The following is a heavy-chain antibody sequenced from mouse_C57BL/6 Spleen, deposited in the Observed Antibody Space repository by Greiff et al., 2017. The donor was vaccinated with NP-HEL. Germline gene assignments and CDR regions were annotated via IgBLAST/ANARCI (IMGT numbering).Heavy chain of an antibody. CDR1: GYTFTDYY. Sequence: EVQLQQSGPELVKPGASVKISCKVSGYTFTDYYMNWVKQSHGKSLEWIGDINPNNGGTSYNQKFKGKATLTVDKSSSTAYMELRSLTSEDSAVYYCARRLLYAMDYWGQGTSVTVSS. V-gene: IGHV1-26*01. CDR3: ARRLLYAMDY. D-gene: IGHD2-3*01. J-gene: IGHJ4*01. CDR2: INPNNGGT.